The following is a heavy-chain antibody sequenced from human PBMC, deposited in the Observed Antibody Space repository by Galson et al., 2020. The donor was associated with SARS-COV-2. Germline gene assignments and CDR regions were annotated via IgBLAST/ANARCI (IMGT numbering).Heavy chain of an antibody. Sequence: GESLKISCAASGFTFSSYAMSWVRQAPGKGLEWVSAISGSGGSTYYADSVKGRFTISRDNSKNTLYLQMNSLRAEDTAVYYCAKSAGSGSYFSYYYYGMDVWGQGTTVTVSS. CDR3: AKSAGSGSYFSYYYYGMDV. D-gene: IGHD3-10*01. CDR2: ISGSGGST. CDR1: GFTFSSYA. V-gene: IGHV3-23*01. J-gene: IGHJ6*02.